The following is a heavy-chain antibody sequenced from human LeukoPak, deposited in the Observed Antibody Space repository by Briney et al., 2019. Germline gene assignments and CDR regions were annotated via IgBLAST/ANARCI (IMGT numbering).Heavy chain of an antibody. CDR3: ARAGSSGWDNWFDP. J-gene: IGHJ5*02. D-gene: IGHD6-19*01. V-gene: IGHV4-38-2*02. Sequence: PSETLSLTCTVSGYSISSGYYWGWIRQPPGKGLEWIGSIYHSGSTYYNPSLKSRVAISVDTSKNQFSLKLSSVTAADTAVYYCARAGSSGWDNWFDPWGQGTLVTVSS. CDR1: GYSISSGYY. CDR2: IYHSGST.